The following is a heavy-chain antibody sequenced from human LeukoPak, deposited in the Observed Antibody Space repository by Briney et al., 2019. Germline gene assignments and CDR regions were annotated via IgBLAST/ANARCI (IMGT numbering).Heavy chain of an antibody. CDR3: ARDVYYGSGSNRAWFDP. D-gene: IGHD3-10*01. V-gene: IGHV1-18*01. CDR2: ISAYNGNT. CDR1: GYTFTGYG. J-gene: IGHJ5*02. Sequence: GASVKVSCKASGYTFTGYGISWVRQAPGQGLEWMGWISAYNGNTNYAQKLLGRVTMTTDTSTSTAYMELRSLRSDDTAVYYCARDVYYGSGSNRAWFDPWGQGTLVTVSS.